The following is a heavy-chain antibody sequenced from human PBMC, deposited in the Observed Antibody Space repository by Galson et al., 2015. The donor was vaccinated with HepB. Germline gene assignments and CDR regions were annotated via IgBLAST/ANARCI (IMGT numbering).Heavy chain of an antibody. CDR2: IWHDSRAQ. D-gene: IGHD2-21*02. CDR3: ARWIGDCHAFEM. CDR1: RFTFKNYG. V-gene: IGHV3-33*01. Sequence: SLRLSCAASRFTFKNYGMHWVRQAAGKGLEWVAGIWHDSRAQYYLDSVKGRFTISRDNSKNMLYLHMNSLRAEDTAVYHCARWIGDCHAFEMWGQGTMVIVSS. J-gene: IGHJ3*02.